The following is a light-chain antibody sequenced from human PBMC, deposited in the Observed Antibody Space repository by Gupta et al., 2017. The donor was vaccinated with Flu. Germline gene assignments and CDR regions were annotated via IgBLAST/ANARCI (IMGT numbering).Light chain of an antibody. CDR2: LNSDGSH. J-gene: IGLJ3*02. CDR3: QTWGNGLAWV. CDR1: SGHSNFA. Sequence: QLVLTQSPSASASLGASVRITCTLSSGHSNFAITWHQQEPEKGPRYLMKLNSDGSHSKGDGVPDRFSGSSSGAERYLTISSLQSEDEADYYCQTWGNGLAWVFGGGTKLTVL. V-gene: IGLV4-69*02.